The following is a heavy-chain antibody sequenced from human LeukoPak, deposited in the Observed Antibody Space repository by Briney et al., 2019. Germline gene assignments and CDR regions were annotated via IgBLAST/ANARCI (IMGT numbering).Heavy chain of an antibody. D-gene: IGHD1-26*01. J-gene: IGHJ2*01. Sequence: ASVKVSCKASGYTFTTYGISWVRQAPGQGLEWMGWISTYNGNTKYSQKFQGRVTMTTDTSTRTAYMELRSLRSDDTAVYYCARVLGWELLGYFDPWGRGTLVTVSS. CDR1: GYTFTTYG. CDR3: ARVLGWELLGYFDP. CDR2: ISTYNGNT. V-gene: IGHV1-18*01.